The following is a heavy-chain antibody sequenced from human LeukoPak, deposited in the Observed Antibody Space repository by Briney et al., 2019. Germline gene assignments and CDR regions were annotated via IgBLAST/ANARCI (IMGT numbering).Heavy chain of an antibody. CDR2: IKQDGSEK. CDR3: ARVPLGGVSSPAPSFGY. D-gene: IGHD3-16*01. V-gene: IGHV3-7*01. Sequence: GGSLRLSCAASGFTFSSYWMSWVRQAPGKGLEWVANIKQDGSEKYYVDSVKGRFTISRDNAKNSLYLQMNSLRAEDTAVYHCARVPLGGVSSPAPSFGYWGQGTLVTVSS. CDR1: GFTFSSYW. J-gene: IGHJ4*02.